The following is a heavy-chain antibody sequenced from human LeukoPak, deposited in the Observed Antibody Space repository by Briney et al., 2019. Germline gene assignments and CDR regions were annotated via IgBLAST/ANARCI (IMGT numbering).Heavy chain of an antibody. D-gene: IGHD6-13*01. V-gene: IGHV3-9*01. CDR1: GFTFVDYA. CDR2: ISWNSGII. Sequence: GGSLRLSCAASGFTFVDYAMHSGRQAPGKGLEWVSGISWNSGIICYADSVKGRFTISRDTAKNSLYMQMNTLRAENTPLYYCAKDTLSSWYGAFDIWGQGTMVTVSS. CDR3: AKDTLSSWYGAFDI. J-gene: IGHJ3*02.